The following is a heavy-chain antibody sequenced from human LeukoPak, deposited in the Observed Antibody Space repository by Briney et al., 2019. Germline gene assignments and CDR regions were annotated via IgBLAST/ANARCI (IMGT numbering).Heavy chain of an antibody. V-gene: IGHV1-8*03. Sequence: GASVKVSCKASGYTFTSYDINWVRQATGQGLEWMGWMNPNSGNTGYAQKFQGRVTITRNTSISTAYMELSSLRSEDTAVCYCARGLYDNYYGSGSYYTDYWGQGTLVTVSS. J-gene: IGHJ4*02. D-gene: IGHD3-10*01. CDR2: MNPNSGNT. CDR3: ARGLYDNYYGSGSYYTDY. CDR1: GYTFTSYD.